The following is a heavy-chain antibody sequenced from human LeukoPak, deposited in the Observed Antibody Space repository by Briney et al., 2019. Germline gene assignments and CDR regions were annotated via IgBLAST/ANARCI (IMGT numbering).Heavy chain of an antibody. D-gene: IGHD2-21*01. Sequence: GASVKVSCKASGYTFTGYYMHWVRQAPGQGLEWMGWINPNSGGTNYAQKFQGRVTITRDTSISTAYMELSRLRSDDTAVYHCARECGGDCSYYFDYWGQGTLVTVSS. J-gene: IGHJ4*02. CDR3: ARECGGDCSYYFDY. V-gene: IGHV1-2*02. CDR2: INPNSGGT. CDR1: GYTFTGYY.